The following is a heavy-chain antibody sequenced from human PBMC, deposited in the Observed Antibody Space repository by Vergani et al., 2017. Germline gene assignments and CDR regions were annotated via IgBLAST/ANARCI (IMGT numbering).Heavy chain of an antibody. V-gene: IGHV3-30-3*01. CDR2: ISYDGSNK. Sequence: QVQLVESGGGVVQPGRSLRLSCAASGFTFSSYAMHWVRQAPGKGLEWVAVISYDGSNKYYADSVKGRFTISRDNSKNTLYLQMNSLRAEDTAVYYCAREYIVVGPAAKSGVVDWFDPWGQGTLVTVSS. CDR3: AREYIVVGPAAKSGVVDWFDP. D-gene: IGHD2-2*01. J-gene: IGHJ5*02. CDR1: GFTFSSYA.